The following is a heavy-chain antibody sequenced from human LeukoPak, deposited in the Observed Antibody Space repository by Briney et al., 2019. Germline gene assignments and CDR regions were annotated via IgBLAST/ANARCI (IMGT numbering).Heavy chain of an antibody. V-gene: IGHV4-39*01. CDR1: GGSISSSSYY. D-gene: IGHD6-13*01. J-gene: IGHJ6*02. CDR3: ARIAAETYYYYYGMDV. CDR2: IYYSGST. Sequence: SETLSLTCTVSGGSISSSSYYWGWIRQPPGKGLEWIGSIYYSGSTYYNPSLKSRATISVDTSKNQFSLKLSSVTAADTAVYYCARIAAETYYYYYGMDVWGQGTTVTVSS.